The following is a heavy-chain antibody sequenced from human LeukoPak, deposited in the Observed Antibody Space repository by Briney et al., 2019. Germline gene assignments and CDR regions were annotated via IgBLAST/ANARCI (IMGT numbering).Heavy chain of an antibody. J-gene: IGHJ4*02. CDR2: ISSSSTI. Sequence: GGSLRLSCAASGFTFSSYSMNWVRQAPGKGLEWVSYISSSSTIYYADSVKGRFTISRDNAKNSLYLQMNSLRDEDTAVYYCARDRVRYSSGWYAGFDYWGQGTLVTVSS. CDR1: GFTFSSYS. V-gene: IGHV3-48*02. CDR3: ARDRVRYSSGWYAGFDY. D-gene: IGHD6-19*01.